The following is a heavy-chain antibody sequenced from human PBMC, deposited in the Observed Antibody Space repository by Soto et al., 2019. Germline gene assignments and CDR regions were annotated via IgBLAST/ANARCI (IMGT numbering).Heavy chain of an antibody. CDR1: VFAFSSYG. V-gene: IGHV3-30*18. Sequence: GGPLRVSCAASVFAFSSYGMHWVRQAPGKGLEWLAVISHDGSNQYYADPVKGRLTISRDNSKNTLYLQMNSLRAEDTAVYYCAKGLVREEYDYGMDVWGQGTTVTVSS. J-gene: IGHJ6*02. CDR2: ISHDGSNQ. CDR3: AKGLVREEYDYGMDV. D-gene: IGHD3-10*01.